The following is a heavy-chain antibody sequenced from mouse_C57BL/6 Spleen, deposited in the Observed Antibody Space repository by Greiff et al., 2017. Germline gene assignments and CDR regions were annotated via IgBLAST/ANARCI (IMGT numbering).Heavy chain of an antibody. D-gene: IGHD2-5*01. CDR3: ASAYYSNYGFAY. CDR1: GFNIKNTY. J-gene: IGHJ3*01. Sequence: VQLQQSVAELVRPGASVKLSCTASGFNIKNTYMHWVKQRPEQGLEWIGRIDPAHGTTKYAPKFQGKATITADTSSNTAYLQLSSLTSEDTAIYYCASAYYSNYGFAYWGQGTLVTVSA. CDR2: IDPAHGTT. V-gene: IGHV14-3*01.